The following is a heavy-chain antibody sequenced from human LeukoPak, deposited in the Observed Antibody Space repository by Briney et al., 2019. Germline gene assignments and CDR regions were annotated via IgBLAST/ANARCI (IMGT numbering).Heavy chain of an antibody. V-gene: IGHV6-1*01. CDR2: TYYRSKWYS. CDR3: ARGLVRYFDWSPAGAYYFDY. Sequence: SQTLSLTCAISGDSVSSNIPSWNWIRQSPSRGLEWLGRTYYRSKWYSEYSGSVRGRITINADISKNQFSLKLSSVTAADTAVYYCARGLVRYFDWSPAGAYYFDYWGQGTLVTVSS. J-gene: IGHJ4*02. CDR1: GDSVSSNIPS. D-gene: IGHD3-9*01.